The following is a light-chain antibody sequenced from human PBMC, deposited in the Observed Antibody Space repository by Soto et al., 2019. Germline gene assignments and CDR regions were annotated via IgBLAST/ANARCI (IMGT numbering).Light chain of an antibody. CDR2: DVN. CDR3: FSKISGFVYG. CDR1: NTDLGVYGY. J-gene: IGLJ1*01. Sequence: QSVLAQPASVSGSFGQSITISCSGNNTDLGVYGYVSWYQHHPGKAPKLLIYDVNNRPSGISDRFSGSKSGDTASLTISGLQAEDEADYFCFSKISGFVYGFGTGTKVTVL. V-gene: IGLV2-14*01.